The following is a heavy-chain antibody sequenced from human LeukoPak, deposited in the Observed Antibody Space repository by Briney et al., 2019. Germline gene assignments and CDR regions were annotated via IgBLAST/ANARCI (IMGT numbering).Heavy chain of an antibody. CDR1: GGSIRGYF. D-gene: IGHD1-26*01. J-gene: IGHJ2*01. Sequence: SETLSLTCTVSGGSIRGYFWSWIRQPPGKGLEWIGHIYSSGSTTYTPSLQGRVTISLDTSKNQFSLKLSSVTAADTAVYYCVRRQWELQYFDLWGRGTLVAVSS. V-gene: IGHV4-59*08. CDR3: VRRQWELQYFDL. CDR2: IYSSGST.